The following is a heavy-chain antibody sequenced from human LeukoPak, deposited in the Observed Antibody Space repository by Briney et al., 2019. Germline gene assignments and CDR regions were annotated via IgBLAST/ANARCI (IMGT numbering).Heavy chain of an antibody. CDR3: AKWLRVATTFFDY. D-gene: IGHD5-24*01. CDR2: ISGSSSYI. CDR1: GFTFSSYT. J-gene: IGHJ4*02. V-gene: IGHV3-21*01. Sequence: PGGSLRLSCAASGFTFSSYTMNWVRQAPGKGLEWVSSISGSSSYISYADSVKGRFTISRDNAKNSLYLQMNILRAEDTAVYYCAKWLRVATTFFDYWGQGTLVTVSS.